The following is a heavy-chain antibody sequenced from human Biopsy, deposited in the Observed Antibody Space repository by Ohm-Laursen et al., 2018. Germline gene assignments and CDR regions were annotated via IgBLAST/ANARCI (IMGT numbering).Heavy chain of an antibody. CDR1: GDSMRSYDVY. CDR3: ARQTVYAGDMRYGLDV. V-gene: IGHV4-30-4*01. CDR2: ALFTAAT. Sequence: SETLSLTCSVSGDSMRSYDVYWNWLRQGPGKGLLWIGYALFTAATYYTPALRGRLSLSIDTYMMSMTLKLVSVTVADTDVYYCARQTVYAGDMRYGLDVWGPGIKVSVS. J-gene: IGHJ6*02. D-gene: IGHD4-23*01.